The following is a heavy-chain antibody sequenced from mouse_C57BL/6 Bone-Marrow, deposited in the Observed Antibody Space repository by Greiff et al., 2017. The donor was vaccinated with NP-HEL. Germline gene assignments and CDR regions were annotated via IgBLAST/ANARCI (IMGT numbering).Heavy chain of an antibody. CDR3: ARWLLRGYAMDY. CDR1: GYTFTSYW. J-gene: IGHJ4*01. D-gene: IGHD2-3*01. V-gene: IGHV1-64*01. CDR2: IHPNSGST. Sequence: QVQLKQPGAELVKPGASVKLSCKASGYTFTSYWMHWVKQRPGQGLEWIGMIHPNSGSTNYNEKFRSKATLTVDKSSSKAYMQLSSLTSEDSAVYYCARWLLRGYAMDYWGQGTSVTVSS.